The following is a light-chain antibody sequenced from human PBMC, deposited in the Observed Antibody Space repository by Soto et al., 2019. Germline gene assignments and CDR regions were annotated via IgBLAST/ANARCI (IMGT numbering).Light chain of an antibody. CDR3: QQYASFLRT. CDR1: QSVSSSY. Sequence: EIVLTQSPGTLSMSAGERATLSCRASQSVSSSYLAWYQQKPGQAPRLLIYGASRRATGIPDRFSGSGSGTDFTLTISRLEPEDFAAYYCQQYASFLRTFGQGTKVEIK. J-gene: IGKJ1*01. V-gene: IGKV3-20*01. CDR2: GAS.